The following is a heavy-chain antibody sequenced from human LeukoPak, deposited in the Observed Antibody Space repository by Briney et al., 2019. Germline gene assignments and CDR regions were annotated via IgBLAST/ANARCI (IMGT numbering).Heavy chain of an antibody. Sequence: ASVKVSCRASGYTFTGYYIHWVRQAPGQGLEWMGRINPNSGGTNFAQKFQGRVTMTRDTSISTAYMELYRLTSDDTAVYYCARDKLRPSGYPNLYYYYGMDVWGQGTTVTVSS. CDR1: GYTFTGYY. CDR3: ARDKLRPSGYPNLYYYYGMDV. J-gene: IGHJ6*02. CDR2: INPNSGGT. D-gene: IGHD3-3*01. V-gene: IGHV1-2*06.